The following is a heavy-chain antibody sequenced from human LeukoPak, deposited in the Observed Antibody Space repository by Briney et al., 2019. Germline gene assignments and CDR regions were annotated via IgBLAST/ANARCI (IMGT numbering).Heavy chain of an antibody. J-gene: IGHJ1*01. Sequence: GESLKISCKGSGYRFNYWIGWVRQMPGKGLEWMGVIYPGDSDTRYSPSFQGQVTISADKSISTAYLQWSSLKASDTAMYYCARAVAGAPEYFQQWGQGTLVTVSS. D-gene: IGHD6-19*01. CDR2: IYPGDSDT. CDR1: GYRFNYW. CDR3: ARAVAGAPEYFQQ. V-gene: IGHV5-51*01.